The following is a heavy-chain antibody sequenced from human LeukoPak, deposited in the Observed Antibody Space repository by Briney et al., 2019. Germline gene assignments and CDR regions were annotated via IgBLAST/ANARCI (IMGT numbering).Heavy chain of an antibody. Sequence: SETLSLTCSVSDGSINSYYWNWIRRPPGKGLEWIGYIYYNGNTNYSPSLKSRVTMSVDTSKNLFSLKVSSVTAADTAVYYCARGRSNYYGMDVWGQGTTATVSS. D-gene: IGHD1-26*01. CDR2: IYYNGNT. V-gene: IGHV4-59*01. J-gene: IGHJ6*02. CDR3: ARGRSNYYGMDV. CDR1: DGSINSYY.